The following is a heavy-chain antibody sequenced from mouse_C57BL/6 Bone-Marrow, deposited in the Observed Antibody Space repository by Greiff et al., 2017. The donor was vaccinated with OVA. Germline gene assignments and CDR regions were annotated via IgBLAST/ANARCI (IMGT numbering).Heavy chain of an antibody. CDR2: INPNYGTT. CDR3: ASIYYGYDDWYFDV. J-gene: IGHJ1*03. V-gene: IGHV1-39*01. D-gene: IGHD2-2*01. CDR1: GYSFTGYN. Sequence: EVQLQQSGPELVKPGASVKISCKASGYSFTGYNMNWVKQSNGKSLEWIGVINPNYGTTSYNQKFKGKATLTVDQSSSTDYMQLNSLTSEDSAVYYCASIYYGYDDWYFDVWGTGTTVTVSS.